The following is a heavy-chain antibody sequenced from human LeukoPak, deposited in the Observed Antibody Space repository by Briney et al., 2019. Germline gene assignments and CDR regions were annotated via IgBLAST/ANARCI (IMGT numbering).Heavy chain of an antibody. Sequence: ASVKVSCKASGYTFTGYYMHWVRQAPGQGLEWMGWINPKSGGTKYAQKFQGRVTMTRDTSISTAYMELSRLTSDDTAVYYCAAPTGYSSGSFDYWGQGTLVTVSS. D-gene: IGHD6-19*01. CDR3: AAPTGYSSGSFDY. CDR2: INPKSGGT. CDR1: GYTFTGYY. V-gene: IGHV1-2*02. J-gene: IGHJ4*02.